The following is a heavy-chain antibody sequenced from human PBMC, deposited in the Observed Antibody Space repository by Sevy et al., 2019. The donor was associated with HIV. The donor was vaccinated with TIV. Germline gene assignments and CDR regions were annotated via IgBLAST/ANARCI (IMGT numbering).Heavy chain of an antibody. CDR3: ASGITRIVVDKHYDY. CDR2: ISSSSSYI. D-gene: IGHD3-22*01. CDR1: GFTFSSYS. J-gene: IGHJ4*02. Sequence: GGSLRLSCAASGFTFSSYSMNWVRQAPGKGLEWVSFISSSSSYIYYADSVKGRFTISRDNAKNSLYLQMNSLRAEDTAVYYCASGITRIVVDKHYDYWGQGTLVTVSS. V-gene: IGHV3-21*01.